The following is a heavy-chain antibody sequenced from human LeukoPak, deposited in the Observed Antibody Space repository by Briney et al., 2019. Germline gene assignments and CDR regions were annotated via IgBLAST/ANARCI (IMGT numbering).Heavy chain of an antibody. V-gene: IGHV3-23*01. CDR2: ISVSDGNT. CDR3: ATSKSITNAPYYYYYMDV. J-gene: IGHJ6*03. CDR1: GFTFSSYT. D-gene: IGHD2-2*01. Sequence: PGGSLRLSCAASGFTFSSYTMTWVRQAPGKGLEWVSTISVSDGNTYYADSVKGRFTISRDDSKNTLYLQMNSLRADDTAVYFCATSKSITNAPYYYYYMDVWGKGTTVTISS.